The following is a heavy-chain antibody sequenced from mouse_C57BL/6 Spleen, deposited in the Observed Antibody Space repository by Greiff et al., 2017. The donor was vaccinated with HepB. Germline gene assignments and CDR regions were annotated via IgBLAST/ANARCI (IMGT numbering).Heavy chain of an antibody. V-gene: IGHV5-6*01. CDR2: ISSGGSYT. J-gene: IGHJ2*01. CDR3: ASLGSSYGGDD. D-gene: IGHD1-1*01. CDR1: GFTFSSYG. Sequence: EVQLVESGGDLVKPGGSLKLSCAASGFTFSSYGMSWVRQTPDKRLEWVATISSGGSYTYYPDSVKGRFTISRDHAKNTLYLQMSSLKSEDTAMYYCASLGSSYGGDDWGQGTTLTVSS.